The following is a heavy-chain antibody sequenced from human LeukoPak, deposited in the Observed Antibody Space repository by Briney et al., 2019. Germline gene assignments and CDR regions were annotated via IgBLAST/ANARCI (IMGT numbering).Heavy chain of an antibody. Sequence: SETLSLTCTVSGGSISSYYWSWIRQPPGKGLEWIGYIYYSGSTNYNPSLKSRVTISVDTSKNQFSLKLSSVTAADTAVYYCARGTYCSGGSCYWHYWGQGTLVTVSS. J-gene: IGHJ4*02. CDR3: ARGTYCSGGSCYWHY. CDR2: IYYSGST. CDR1: GGSISSYY. D-gene: IGHD2-15*01. V-gene: IGHV4-59*01.